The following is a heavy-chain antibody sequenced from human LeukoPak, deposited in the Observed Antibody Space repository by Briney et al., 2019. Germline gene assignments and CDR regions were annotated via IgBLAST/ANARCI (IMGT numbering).Heavy chain of an antibody. CDR3: AQLDSGYYDFWSGYSYYYGMDV. V-gene: IGHV1-46*01. J-gene: IGHJ6*02. CDR1: GYTFTSYY. Sequence: ASVKVSCKASGYTFTSYYMHWVRQAPGQGLEWMGIINPSGGSTSYAQKFQGRVTMTRNTSISTAYMELSSLRSEDTAVYYCAQLDSGYYDFWSGYSYYYGMDVWGQGTTVTVSS. D-gene: IGHD3-3*01. CDR2: INPSGGST.